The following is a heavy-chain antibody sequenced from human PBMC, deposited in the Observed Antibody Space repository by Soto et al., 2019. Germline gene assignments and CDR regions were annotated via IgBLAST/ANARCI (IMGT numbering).Heavy chain of an antibody. CDR2: ISYDGSNK. D-gene: IGHD6-13*01. Sequence: GGSLRLSCAACGFTFSSYAMHWVRQAPGKGLEWVAVISYDGSNKYYADSVKGRFTISRDNSKNSLYLQMNSLRAEDTAVYYCARDFSSRSWYASEAGYWGQGTLVTVSS. J-gene: IGHJ4*02. CDR1: GFTFSSYA. CDR3: ARDFSSRSWYASEAGY. V-gene: IGHV3-30-3*01.